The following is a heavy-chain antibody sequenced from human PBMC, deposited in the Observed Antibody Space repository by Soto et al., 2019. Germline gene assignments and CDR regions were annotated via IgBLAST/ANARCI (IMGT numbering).Heavy chain of an antibody. V-gene: IGHV5-10-1*01. D-gene: IGHD6-13*01. CDR1: GFSFTNYW. Sequence: PGESLKISCKGSGFSFTNYWISWVRQMPGKGLEWMGNIDPVDSYVNYSPSFQGHVTFSVDTSISTAYLQWSSLKASDTAMYFCARIESIARNWFDPWGQGTLVTVSS. CDR2: IDPVDSYV. J-gene: IGHJ5*02. CDR3: ARIESIARNWFDP.